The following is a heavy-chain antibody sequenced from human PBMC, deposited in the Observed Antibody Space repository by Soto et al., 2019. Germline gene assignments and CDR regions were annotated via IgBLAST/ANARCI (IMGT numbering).Heavy chain of an antibody. J-gene: IGHJ4*02. D-gene: IGHD6-19*01. V-gene: IGHV3-21*01. CDR3: AGGSASGWYGDY. Sequence: PGGSLRLSCAASGFTFSSYSMNWVRRAPGRGLEWVSSISSSSSYIYYADSVKGRFTISRDNAKNSLYLQMNSLRAEDTAVYYCAGGSASGWYGDYWGQGTLVTVSS. CDR2: ISSSSSYI. CDR1: GFTFSSYS.